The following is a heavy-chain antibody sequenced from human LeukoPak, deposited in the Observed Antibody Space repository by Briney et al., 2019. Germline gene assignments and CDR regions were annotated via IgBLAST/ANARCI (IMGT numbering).Heavy chain of an antibody. D-gene: IGHD6-13*01. V-gene: IGHV1-24*01. Sequence: ASVKVSCKVSGYTLTELSMHWVRQAPGKGLEWMGGFDPEDGETIYAQKFQGRVTMTEDTSTDTAYMELSSLRSEDTAVYYCATDRVAAAGTAGEMVYWGQGTLVTVYS. CDR3: ATDRVAAAGTAGEMVY. CDR2: FDPEDGET. CDR1: GYTLTELS. J-gene: IGHJ4*02.